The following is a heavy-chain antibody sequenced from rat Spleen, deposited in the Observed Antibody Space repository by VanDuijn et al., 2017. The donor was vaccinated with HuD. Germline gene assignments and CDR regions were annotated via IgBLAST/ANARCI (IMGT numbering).Heavy chain of an antibody. CDR2: ISTGGDNT. Sequence: EVQLVESGGGLVQPGRSMKLSCAASGFTFSNYYMAWVRQAPTKGLEWVAYISTGGDNTYYRDSVKGRFTISRDNAKTTLYLQMDSLRSEDTATYYCARQGYLRDWYFDFWGQEPWSPCPQ. V-gene: IGHV5-25*01. D-gene: IGHD2-7*01. CDR3: ARQGYLRDWYFDF. J-gene: IGHJ1*01. CDR1: GFTFSNYY.